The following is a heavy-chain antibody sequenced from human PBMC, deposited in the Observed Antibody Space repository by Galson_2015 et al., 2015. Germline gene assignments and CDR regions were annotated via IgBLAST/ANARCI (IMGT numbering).Heavy chain of an antibody. CDR2: ISYGGSNK. V-gene: IGHV3-30*01. D-gene: IGHD6-19*01. J-gene: IGHJ4*02. CDR1: GFTFSSYA. Sequence: SLRLSCAASGFTFSSYAMHWVRQAPGKGLEWVAVISYGGSNKYYADSVKGRFTISRDNSKNTLYLQMNSLRAEDTAVYYCASLPVADSLTADYWGQGTLVTVSS. CDR3: ASLPVADSLTADY.